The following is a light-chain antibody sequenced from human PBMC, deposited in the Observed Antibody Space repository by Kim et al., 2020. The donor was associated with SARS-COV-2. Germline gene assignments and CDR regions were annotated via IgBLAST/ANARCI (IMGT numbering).Light chain of an antibody. Sequence: VMTQSPATVSVPPVEGATLSCRASQSIGRNLAWYQQKPGQSPRLLIYFASTRATGVSTRFSGSGSETEFTLTISDLQSEDSAVYYCQQYHNWPRFGQGTRLEIK. J-gene: IGKJ5*01. CDR2: FAS. CDR1: QSIGRN. V-gene: IGKV3-15*01. CDR3: QQYHNWPR.